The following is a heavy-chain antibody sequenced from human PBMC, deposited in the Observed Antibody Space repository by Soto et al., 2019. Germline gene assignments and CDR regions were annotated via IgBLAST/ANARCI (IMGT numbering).Heavy chain of an antibody. D-gene: IGHD4-17*01. CDR3: ARVGLDYGDAHAFDI. CDR2: IYHSGST. Sequence: QVQLQESGPGLVKPSGTLSLTCAVSGGSISSSNWWSWVRQPPGKGLEWIGEIYHSGSTNYNPSLKSRVTISVDKSKNQFSLKRSSVTAADTAVYYCARVGLDYGDAHAFDIWGQGTMVTVSS. CDR1: GGSISSSNW. J-gene: IGHJ3*02. V-gene: IGHV4-4*02.